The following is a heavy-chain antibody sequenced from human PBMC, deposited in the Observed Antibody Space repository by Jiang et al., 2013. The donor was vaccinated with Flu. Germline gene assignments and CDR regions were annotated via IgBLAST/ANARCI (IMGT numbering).Heavy chain of an antibody. Sequence: TCPGLVKPSQTLSLTCTVSGASISSGSYYWSWIRQPAGKGLEWIGRTYSSGSTNYNPSLKSRVAISLDTSKNQFSLKLYSVTAADTARYYCAREFSAENNWLDPWGPGNPGHRLL. D-gene: IGHD1-26*01. CDR1: GASISSGSYY. CDR3: AREFSAENNWLDP. J-gene: IGHJ5*02. CDR2: TYSSGST. V-gene: IGHV4-61*02.